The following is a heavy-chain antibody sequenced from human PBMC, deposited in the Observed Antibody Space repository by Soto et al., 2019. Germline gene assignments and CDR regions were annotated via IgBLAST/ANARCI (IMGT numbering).Heavy chain of an antibody. J-gene: IGHJ6*03. CDR3: ARGRGLGYYYYYYMDV. CDR2: INPNSGGT. CDR1: GYTFTGYY. V-gene: IGHV1-2*04. Sequence: GASVKVSCKASGYTFTGYYMHWVRQAPGQGFEWMGWINPNSGGTNYAQKLQGWVTMTRDTSISTAYMELSRLRSDDTAVYYCARGRGLGYYYYYYMDVWGKGTTVTVSS. D-gene: IGHD3-16*01.